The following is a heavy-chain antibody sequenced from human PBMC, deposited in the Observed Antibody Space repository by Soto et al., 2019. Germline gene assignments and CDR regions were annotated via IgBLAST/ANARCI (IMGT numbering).Heavy chain of an antibody. Sequence: GGSLRLSGAASGFTFSTHWIQWVRQAPWKGLVWVSRIDSDGSVTSYADSVKGRFTISRDNAKNTLYLQMNSLRAEDTAVYYCAKLGTTADYLGQGTLLPVSP. CDR1: GFTFSTHW. CDR2: IDSDGSVT. J-gene: IGHJ4*02. D-gene: IGHD1-26*01. V-gene: IGHV3-74*01. CDR3: AKLGTTADY.